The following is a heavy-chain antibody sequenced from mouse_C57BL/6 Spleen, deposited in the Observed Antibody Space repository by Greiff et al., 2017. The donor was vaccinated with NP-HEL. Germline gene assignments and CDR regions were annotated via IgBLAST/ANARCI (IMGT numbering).Heavy chain of an antibody. J-gene: IGHJ4*01. D-gene: IGHD1-1*01. CDR3: ARQHYGSSDAMDY. CDR1: GYTFTDYY. V-gene: IGHV1-76*01. CDR2: IYPGSGNT. Sequence: VHLVESGAELVRPGASVKLSCKASGYTFTDYYINWVKQRPGQGLEWIARIYPGSGNTYYNEKFKGKATLTAETSSSTAYMQLSSLTSEDSAGYFCARQHYGSSDAMDYWGQGTSGTVSS.